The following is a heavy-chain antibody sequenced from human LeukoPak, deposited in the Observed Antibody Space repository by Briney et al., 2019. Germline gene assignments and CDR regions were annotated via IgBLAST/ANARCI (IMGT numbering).Heavy chain of an antibody. CDR2: INDSGST. CDR3: ARRRVAARLVVYMHV. D-gene: IGHD6-6*01. J-gene: IGHJ6*03. CDR1: GGSFSGYY. Sequence: SETLSLTCAVYGGSFSGYYWSWIRQPPGKGLEWIGEINDSGSTNYNPSLKCRVTISVDTSKHHFSLKLTSVTAADTPVYYCARRRVAARLVVYMHVWGKGTTVTVSS. V-gene: IGHV4-34*01.